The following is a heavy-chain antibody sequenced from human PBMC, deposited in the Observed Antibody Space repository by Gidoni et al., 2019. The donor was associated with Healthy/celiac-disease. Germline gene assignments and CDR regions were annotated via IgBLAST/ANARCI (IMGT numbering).Heavy chain of an antibody. D-gene: IGHD6-19*01. CDR3: ARDPTSSGQWHQEYYYYGMDV. V-gene: IGHV3-21*01. J-gene: IGHJ6*02. Sequence: EVQLVESGGGLVKPGGSLRLSCAASGCTFSSYRMNWGRQAPGKGLEWVSSISSSSSYIYYADSVKGRFTISRDNAKNSLYLQMNSLRAEDTAVYYCARDPTSSGQWHQEYYYYGMDVWGQGTTVTVSS. CDR2: ISSSSSYI. CDR1: GCTFSSYR.